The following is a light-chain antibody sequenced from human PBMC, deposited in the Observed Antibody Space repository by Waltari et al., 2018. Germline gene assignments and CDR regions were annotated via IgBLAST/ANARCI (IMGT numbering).Light chain of an antibody. CDR2: KGN. J-gene: IGLJ3*02. CDR3: SLYMGSGIWV. V-gene: IGLV8-61*01. Sequence: QTVVTQEPSLSVSPGGTVTLTRALSCGSISSTSYATWYQQTPGQAPRTLVYKGNSRSSGVPDLFSGSILGNKAALTITGAQADDDSDYYCSLYMGSGIWVFGGGTKLTVL. CDR1: CGSISSTSY.